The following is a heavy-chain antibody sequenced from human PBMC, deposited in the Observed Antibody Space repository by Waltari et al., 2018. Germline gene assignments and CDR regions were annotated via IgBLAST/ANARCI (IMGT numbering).Heavy chain of an antibody. J-gene: IGHJ5*02. CDR2: INPNSGGT. V-gene: IGHV1-2*06. Sequence: QVQLVQSGAEVKKPGASVKVSCKASGHTFTGYYMHWVRQAPGQGLEWMGRINPNSGGTNYAQKFQGRVTMTRDTSISTAYMELSRLRSDDTAVYYWARSEEPHNWFDPWGQGTLVTVSS. CDR3: ARSEEPHNWFDP. CDR1: GHTFTGYY.